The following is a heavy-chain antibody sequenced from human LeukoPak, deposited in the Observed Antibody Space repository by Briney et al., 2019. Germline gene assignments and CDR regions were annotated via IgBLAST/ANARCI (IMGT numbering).Heavy chain of an antibody. J-gene: IGHJ5*02. CDR2: IYYSGST. CDR1: GGSISSYY. CDR3: ARELKYCGGDCYFWFDP. Sequence: SETLSLTCTVSGGSISSYYWSWIRQPPGKGLEWIGYIYYSGSTNYNPSLKSRVTISVDTSKNQFSLKLSSVTAADTAVYYCARELKYCGGDCYFWFDPWGQGTLVTVSS. D-gene: IGHD2-21*02. V-gene: IGHV4-59*01.